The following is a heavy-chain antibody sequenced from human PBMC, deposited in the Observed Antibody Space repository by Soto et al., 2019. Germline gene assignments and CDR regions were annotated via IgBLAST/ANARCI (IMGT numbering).Heavy chain of an antibody. CDR2: IYPGDSDT. J-gene: IGHJ4*02. CDR1: GYRFSSYW. D-gene: IGHD1-20*01. Sequence: GESLKISWKGSGYRFSSYWIGWVRQMPGKGLEWMGIIYPGDSDTRYSPSFQGQVTISADKSINTAYLQWSSLKVSDSVMYYLARRDNPDGGFAYWGQGTLVTVS. V-gene: IGHV5-51*01. CDR3: ARRDNPDGGFAY.